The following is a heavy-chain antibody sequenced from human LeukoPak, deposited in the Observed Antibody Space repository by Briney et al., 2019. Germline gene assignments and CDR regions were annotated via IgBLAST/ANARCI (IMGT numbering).Heavy chain of an antibody. D-gene: IGHD2-21*02. V-gene: IGHV3-7*01. CDR1: GFTFSESC. J-gene: IGHJ4*02. CDR2: IKRDGGGK. CDR3: AREVTD. Sequence: GGSLRLSCAASGFTFSESCMSWVRQAPGKGLEWVANIKRDGGGKFYVDSVKGRFTISRDDAKNSLYLQMNSLRAEDTAVYWCAREVTDWGQGTLVTVSS.